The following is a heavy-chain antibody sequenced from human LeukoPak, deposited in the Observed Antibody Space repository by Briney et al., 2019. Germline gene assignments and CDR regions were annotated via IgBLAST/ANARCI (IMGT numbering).Heavy chain of an antibody. Sequence: SETLSLTCTVSGGSISSYYWSWIRQPPGKGLEWIGYIYYSGSTNYNPSLKSRVTISVDTSKNQFSLKLSSVTAADTAVYYCARGSKVCSSGGSCYYNWFDPWGQGTLVTVSS. CDR1: GGSISSYY. D-gene: IGHD2-15*01. V-gene: IGHV4-59*01. CDR2: IYYSGST. J-gene: IGHJ5*02. CDR3: ARGSKVCSSGGSCYYNWFDP.